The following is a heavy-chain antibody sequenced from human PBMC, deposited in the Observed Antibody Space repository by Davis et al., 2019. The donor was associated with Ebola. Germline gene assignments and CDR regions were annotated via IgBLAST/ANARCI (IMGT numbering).Heavy chain of an antibody. CDR2: INPSGGST. J-gene: IGHJ6*03. CDR3: SRDPANGGWYGFQYYYYYMDV. Sequence: ASVKVSCKASGYTFTSYYMHWVRQAPGQGLEWMGIINPSGGSTSYAQKFQGRVTLTTDTSTSTAYMELRSLRSDDTAMYYCSRDPANGGWYGFQYYYYYMDVWGKGTTVTVSS. D-gene: IGHD6-19*01. V-gene: IGHV1-46*01. CDR1: GYTFTSYY.